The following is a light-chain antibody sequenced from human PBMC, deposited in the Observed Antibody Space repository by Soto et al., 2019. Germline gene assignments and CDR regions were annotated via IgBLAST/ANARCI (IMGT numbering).Light chain of an antibody. V-gene: IGKV3-15*01. Sequence: RDSIKYTASQSISTYLAWHQQRPGQAPRLLIYGASTMAAGIPARFSGSFSGTHSSLTSSRLQPAYFATYYCHQGHSSVAGSVAQGTKVDIK. CDR1: QSISTY. CDR3: HQGHSSVAGS. J-gene: IGKJ1*01. CDR2: GAS.